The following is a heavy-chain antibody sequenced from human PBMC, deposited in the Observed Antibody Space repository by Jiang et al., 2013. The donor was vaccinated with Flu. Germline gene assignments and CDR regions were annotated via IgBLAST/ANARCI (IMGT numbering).Heavy chain of an antibody. CDR3: ARSIFSTGGATLAGGLYNWFDP. J-gene: IGHJ5*02. V-gene: IGHV2-70*11. Sequence: KPTQTLTLTCTFSGFSLTTSGMCVSWIRQPPGKAPEWLARIDWDDNKYYGTSLMTRLTISKDTSKNQVVLTMTNMDPVDTATYYCARSIFSTGGATLAGGLYNWFDPWGQGTLVTVSS. CDR2: IDWDDNK. D-gene: IGHD1-26*01. CDR1: GFSLTTSGMC.